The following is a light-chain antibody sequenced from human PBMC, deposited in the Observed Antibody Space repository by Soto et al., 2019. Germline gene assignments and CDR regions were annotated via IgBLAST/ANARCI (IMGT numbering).Light chain of an antibody. Sequence: EIVLTQSPGTLSLSPGERATLSCRASQTVTNTYLAWYQQKSGQAPNFLIYGASNRATGIPDRFSGSGSGPDFTLTISRLEPEDFAVHYCQQYGTLPPTFGGGTKVEI. CDR2: GAS. CDR3: QQYGTLPPT. CDR1: QTVTNTY. V-gene: IGKV3-20*01. J-gene: IGKJ4*01.